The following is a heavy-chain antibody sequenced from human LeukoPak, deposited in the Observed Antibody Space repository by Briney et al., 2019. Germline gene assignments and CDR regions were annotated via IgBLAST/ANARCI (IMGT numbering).Heavy chain of an antibody. CDR2: INHSGST. J-gene: IGHJ5*02. D-gene: IGHD2-15*01. CDR3: ARGSCSGGSCYPAWFDP. CDR1: GGSFSGYY. Sequence: ASETLSLTCAVYGGSFSGYYWSWIRQPPGKGLEWIGEINHSGSTNYNPSHKSRVTISVDSSKNQFSLKLSSVTAADTAVYYCARGSCSGGSCYPAWFDPWGQGALVTVSS. V-gene: IGHV4-34*01.